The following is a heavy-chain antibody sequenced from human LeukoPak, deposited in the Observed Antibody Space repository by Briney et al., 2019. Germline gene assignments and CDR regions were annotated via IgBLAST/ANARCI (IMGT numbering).Heavy chain of an antibody. CDR2: ISYDGSNK. Sequence: PGGSLRLSCAASGFTFSSYAMHWVRQAPGKGLEWVAVISYDGSNKYYADSVKGRFTISRDNSKNTLCLQMNSLRAEDTAVYYCARDGTGYSSGWYFGRHNYGMDVWGQGTTVTVSS. J-gene: IGHJ6*02. D-gene: IGHD6-19*01. V-gene: IGHV3-30-3*01. CDR3: ARDGTGYSSGWYFGRHNYGMDV. CDR1: GFTFSSYA.